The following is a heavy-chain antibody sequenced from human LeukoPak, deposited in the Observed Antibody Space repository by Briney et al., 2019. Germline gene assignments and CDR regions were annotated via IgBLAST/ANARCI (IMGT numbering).Heavy chain of an antibody. V-gene: IGHV4-59*01. D-gene: IGHD2-15*01. J-gene: IGHJ5*02. CDR2: IYYSGST. CDR1: GGSISSYY. Sequence: SETLSLTCTVSGGSISSYYWSWIRQPPGKGLEWIGYIYYSGSTNYNPSLKSRVTIPVDTSKNQFSLKLSSVTAADTAVYYCARGYCSGGSCRLLIDWNWFDPWGQGTLVTVSS. CDR3: ARGYCSGGSCRLLIDWNWFDP.